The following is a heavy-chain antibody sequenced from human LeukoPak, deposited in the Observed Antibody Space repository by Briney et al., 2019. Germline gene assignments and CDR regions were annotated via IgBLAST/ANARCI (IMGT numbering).Heavy chain of an antibody. D-gene: IGHD2-2*01. V-gene: IGHV4-61*05. J-gene: IGHJ2*01. Sequence: SETLSLTCTVSGGSISSSSYYWGWIRQPPGKGLEYIGYIYYSGSTNYNPSLKSRVTISVDTSKNQFSLKLNSVTVTDTAVYYCARNPLGHCTSASCLRYWYFDLWGRGTLVTVSS. CDR1: GGSISSSSYY. CDR2: IYYSGST. CDR3: ARNPLGHCTSASCLRYWYFDL.